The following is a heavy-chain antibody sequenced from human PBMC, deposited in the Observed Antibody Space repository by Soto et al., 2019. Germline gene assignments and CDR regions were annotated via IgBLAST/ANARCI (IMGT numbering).Heavy chain of an antibody. J-gene: IGHJ6*02. CDR1: GYSIRSSDW. V-gene: IGHV4-28*01. CDR2: TTHGGST. CDR3: ARMAVTTFYYYAMGV. D-gene: IGHD6-19*01. Sequence: PSETLSLTCAVYGYSIRSSDWWGWIRQPPGKGLEWIGYTTHGGSTNYNPSLKRRVTMSVDPSKNQFSLNLTSVTAVDTAVYYCARMAVTTFYYYAMGVWGQGTTVTVSS.